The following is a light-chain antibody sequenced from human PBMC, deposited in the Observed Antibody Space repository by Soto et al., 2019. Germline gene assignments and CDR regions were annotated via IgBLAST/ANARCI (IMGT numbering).Light chain of an antibody. CDR1: QSVSSNY. Sequence: ENVLTQSPGTLSLSPGERGTLSCRASQSVSSNYLAWYQQKPGQAPRLLIYGASSRATGIPDRFSGSGSGRDFTLTISRLGPEDFAVYYCQQYGSSPLTFGGGTKVEIK. CDR3: QQYGSSPLT. V-gene: IGKV3-20*01. CDR2: GAS. J-gene: IGKJ4*01.